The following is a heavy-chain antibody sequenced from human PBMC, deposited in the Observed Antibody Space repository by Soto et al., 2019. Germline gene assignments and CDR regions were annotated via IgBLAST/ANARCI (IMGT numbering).Heavy chain of an antibody. V-gene: IGHV1-46*01. CDR1: GYTFTSYY. D-gene: IGHD3-3*02. Sequence: ASVKVSCKASGYTFTSYYMHWVRQAPGQGLEWMGIINPSGGSTSYAQKFQGRVTITRDTSASTAYMELSSLRSEDTAVYYCARDRHFWSGYLYYFDYWGQGTLVTVSS. CDR3: ARDRHFWSGYLYYFDY. CDR2: INPSGGST. J-gene: IGHJ4*02.